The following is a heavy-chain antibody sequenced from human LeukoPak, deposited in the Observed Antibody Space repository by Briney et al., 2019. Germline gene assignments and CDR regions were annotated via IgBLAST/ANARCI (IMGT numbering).Heavy chain of an antibody. Sequence: GRSLRLSCAASGFTLDDYAMHWVRQAPGKGLEWVSGISWNSGSIGYADSVKGRFTISRDNDKNSLYLQMNSLRAEDTALYYCAKNSGSYLFGAFDYWGQGTLVTVSS. CDR3: AKNSGSYLFGAFDY. D-gene: IGHD1-26*01. CDR2: ISWNSGSI. V-gene: IGHV3-9*01. J-gene: IGHJ4*02. CDR1: GFTLDDYA.